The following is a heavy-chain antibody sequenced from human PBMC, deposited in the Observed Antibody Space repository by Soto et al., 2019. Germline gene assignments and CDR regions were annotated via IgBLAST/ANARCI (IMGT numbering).Heavy chain of an antibody. Sequence: GESLKISCKGSGYSFTSYWIGWVRQMPGKGLEWMGIIYPGDSDTRYSPSSQGQVTISADKSISTAYLQWSSLKASDTAMYYCARHVLKDISTGYPTSWLDPWGPGTLVTVYS. CDR2: IYPGDSDT. V-gene: IGHV5-51*01. CDR3: ARHVLKDISTGYPTSWLDP. D-gene: IGHD3-9*01. J-gene: IGHJ5*02. CDR1: GYSFTSYW.